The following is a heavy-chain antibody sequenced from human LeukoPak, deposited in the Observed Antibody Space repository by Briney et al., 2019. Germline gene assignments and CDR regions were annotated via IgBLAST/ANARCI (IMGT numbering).Heavy chain of an antibody. CDR3: ARTYIVVVVAAIKSPPYFDY. Sequence: SETLSLTCTVSGDSISSSNYHWGWIRQPPGKGLEGIGSMYYSGTTYYNPSLKSRVTISVDTSKNQLSLKLSSVTAAGTAVYYCARTYIVVVVAAIKSPPYFDYWGQGTLVTVSS. J-gene: IGHJ4*02. CDR2: MYYSGTT. V-gene: IGHV4-39*01. D-gene: IGHD2-15*01. CDR1: GDSISSSNYH.